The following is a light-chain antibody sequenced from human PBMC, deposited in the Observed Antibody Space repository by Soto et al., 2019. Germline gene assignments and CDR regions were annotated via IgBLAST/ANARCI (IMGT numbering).Light chain of an antibody. CDR3: QSYDTSLSGSV. V-gene: IGLV1-40*01. Sequence: QSVLTQPPSVSGAPGQRVTISCTGSSSNIGAGYDVHWYQRLPGTAPKVLIYGNNNRPSGVPDRFSGSKSGTSASLAITGLQAEDEADYYCQSYDTSLSGSVFGPGTKVTVL. CDR2: GNN. J-gene: IGLJ1*01. CDR1: SSNIGAGYD.